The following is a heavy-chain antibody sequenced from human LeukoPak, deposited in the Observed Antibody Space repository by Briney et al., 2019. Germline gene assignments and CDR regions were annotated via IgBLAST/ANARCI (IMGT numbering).Heavy chain of an antibody. D-gene: IGHD4-11*01. V-gene: IGHV3-7*01. Sequence: PGGSLRLSCAASGFTFSNNWMTWVRQAPGKGLEWVASVKKDASEKYYVDSVKGRFTVSRDNAKNSLYLQMNSLRAEDTAVYYCAKDTHSNYAYWGQGTLVTVSS. CDR3: AKDTHSNYAY. J-gene: IGHJ4*02. CDR1: GFTFSNNW. CDR2: VKKDASEK.